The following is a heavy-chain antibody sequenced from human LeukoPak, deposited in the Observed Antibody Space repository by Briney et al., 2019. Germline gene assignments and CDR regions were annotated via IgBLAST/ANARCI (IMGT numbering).Heavy chain of an antibody. CDR2: IWYDGSNK. J-gene: IGHJ4*02. CDR3: AKDSSGWHRACFDY. Sequence: GGSLRLSCAASGFTFSSYGMHWVRQAPGKGLEWVAVIWYDGSNKYYADSVKGRFTISRDNSKNTLYLQMNSLRAEDTAVYYCAKDSSGWHRACFDYWGQGTLVTVSS. CDR1: GFTFSSYG. V-gene: IGHV3-33*06. D-gene: IGHD6-19*01.